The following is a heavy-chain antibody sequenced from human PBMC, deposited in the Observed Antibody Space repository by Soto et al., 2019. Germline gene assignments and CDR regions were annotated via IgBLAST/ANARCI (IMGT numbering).Heavy chain of an antibody. J-gene: IGHJ3*01. CDR1: TGSFTGHF. D-gene: IGHD3-10*01. CDR3: ARGSLDGYYGAFDV. V-gene: IGHV4-34*01. Sequence: SETLSLTCAVNTGSFTGHFWSWIRQSPGRGLEWIGEINPTRGTNYNPSLKSRVAISIEMSRNQFSLTLTSVTAADTALYFCARGSLDGYYGAFDVWGQGTTVTVSS. CDR2: INPTRGT.